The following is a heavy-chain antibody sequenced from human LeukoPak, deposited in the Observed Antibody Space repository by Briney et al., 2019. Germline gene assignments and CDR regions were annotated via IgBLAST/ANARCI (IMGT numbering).Heavy chain of an antibody. CDR2: ISYRGDTI. CDR1: GFTFSNYF. V-gene: IGHV3-11*01. CDR3: ARVPITPNDCWGGFSEYYFDL. D-gene: IGHD3-3*01. Sequence: GGSLRLSCAASGFTFSNYFMSWVRQAPGKGLEWVSYISYRGDTIYYADSVRGRFTISRDNTTNSLDLHMNTLRAEYTAVYYCARVPITPNDCWGGFSEYYFDLWGQGTLVTVSS. J-gene: IGHJ4*01.